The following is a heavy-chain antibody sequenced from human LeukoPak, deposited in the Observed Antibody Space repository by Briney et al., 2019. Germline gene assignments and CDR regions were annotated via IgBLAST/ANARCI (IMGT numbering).Heavy chain of an antibody. D-gene: IGHD6-13*01. CDR1: GYSFTSYW. Sequence: HGESLKISCKGSGYSFTSYWIGWVRQMPGKGLEWMGIIYPGDSDTRYSPSFQGQVIISADKSISTAYLQWSSLKASDTAMYYCARGHVAAAEYYYYGMDVWGQGTTVTVSS. V-gene: IGHV5-51*01. CDR3: ARGHVAAAEYYYYGMDV. J-gene: IGHJ6*02. CDR2: IYPGDSDT.